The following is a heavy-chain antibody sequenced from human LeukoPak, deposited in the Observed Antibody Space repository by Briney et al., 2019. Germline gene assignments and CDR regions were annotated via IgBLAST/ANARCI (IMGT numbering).Heavy chain of an antibody. V-gene: IGHV3-33*06. CDR3: ANDPHRSSWYRFDY. CDR2: IWYDGSNK. D-gene: IGHD6-13*01. J-gene: IGHJ4*02. CDR1: GFTFSSYG. Sequence: PGRSLRLSCAASGFTFSSYGMHWVRQAPGKGLEWVAVIWYDGSNKYYADSVKGRFTISRDNSKNTLYLQMNSLRAEDTAVYYCANDPHRSSWYRFDYWGQGTLVTVSS.